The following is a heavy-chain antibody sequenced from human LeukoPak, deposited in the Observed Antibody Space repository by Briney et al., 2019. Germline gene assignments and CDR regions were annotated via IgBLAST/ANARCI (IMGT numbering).Heavy chain of an antibody. CDR3: AKGAVVVVAATLDY. Sequence: GGSLRLSCAASGFTFSSYSMNWVRQAPGKGLEWVSYISSSSSTIYYADSVKGRFTISRDNAKNSLYLQMNSLRAEDTALYYCAKGAVVVVAATLDYWGQGTLVTVSS. V-gene: IGHV3-48*04. D-gene: IGHD2-15*01. CDR2: ISSSSSTI. J-gene: IGHJ4*02. CDR1: GFTFSSYS.